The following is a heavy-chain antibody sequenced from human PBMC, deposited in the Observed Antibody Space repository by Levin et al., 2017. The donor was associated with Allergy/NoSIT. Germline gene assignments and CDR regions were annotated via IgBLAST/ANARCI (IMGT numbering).Heavy chain of an antibody. V-gene: IGHV4-34*01. J-gene: IGHJ5*02. CDR3: ARVRMGRRRSWFDP. CDR1: GGSFSGYY. CDR2: INHSGST. Sequence: SQTLSLTCAVYGGSFSGYYWSWIRQPPGKGLEWIGEINHSGSTNYNPSLKSRVTISVDTSKNQFSLKLSSVTAADRAVYYCARVRMGRRRSWFDPWGQGTLVTVSS. D-gene: IGHD2-8*01.